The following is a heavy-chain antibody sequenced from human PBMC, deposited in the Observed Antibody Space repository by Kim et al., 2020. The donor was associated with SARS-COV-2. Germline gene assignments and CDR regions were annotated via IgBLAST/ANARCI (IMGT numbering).Heavy chain of an antibody. J-gene: IGHJ6*02. V-gene: IGHV1-24*01. CDR3: ATDQSSSWGSGSNYYYGMDV. D-gene: IGHD6-13*01. CDR2: FDPEDGET. Sequence: ASVKVSCKVSGYTLTELSMHWVRQAPGKGLEWMGGFDPEDGETIYAQKFQGRVTMTEDTSTDTAYMELSSLRSEDTAVYYCATDQSSSWGSGSNYYYGMDVWGQGTTFTVSS. CDR1: GYTLTELS.